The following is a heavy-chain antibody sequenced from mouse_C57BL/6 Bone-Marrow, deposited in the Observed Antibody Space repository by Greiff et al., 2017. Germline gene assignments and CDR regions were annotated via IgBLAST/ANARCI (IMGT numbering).Heavy chain of an antibody. D-gene: IGHD2-3*01. CDR2: IDPSDSYT. Sequence: QVQLQQPGAELVKPGASVKLSCKASGYTFTSYWMQWVKQRPGQGLEWIGEIDPSDSYTNYNQKFKGKATLTVDTSSSTAYMQLSSLTSEDSAVYYCARWGMAPFDDWGQGTTLTVSS. V-gene: IGHV1-50*01. J-gene: IGHJ2*01. CDR1: GYTFTSYW. CDR3: ARWGMAPFDD.